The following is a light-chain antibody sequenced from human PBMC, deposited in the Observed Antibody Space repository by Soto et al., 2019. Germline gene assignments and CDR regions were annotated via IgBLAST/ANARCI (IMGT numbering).Light chain of an antibody. CDR2: GNN. Sequence: QSVLTQPPSASGTPGQRVTISCSGSGSSIGTNTVNWYRQLPGTAPKLLIYGNNQRPSGVPDRFSGSKSGTSASLAISGLKSEDEAEYYCAAWDGSLKNVLFGVGTKLTVL. V-gene: IGLV1-44*01. CDR1: GSSIGTNT. J-gene: IGLJ2*01. CDR3: AAWDGSLKNVL.